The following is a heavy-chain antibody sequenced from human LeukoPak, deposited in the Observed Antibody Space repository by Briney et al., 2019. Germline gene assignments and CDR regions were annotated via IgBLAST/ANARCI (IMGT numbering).Heavy chain of an antibody. V-gene: IGHV3-21*04. CDR3: ASGLELDY. CDR1: GFTFSDYS. Sequence: GSLRLSCEASGFTFSDYSMNRVRQAPGKGLEWVSAISGSSSYIHYADSAKGRFTISRDNAKNSLYLQMNSLRAEDTAVYYCASGLELDYWGQGTLVTVSS. J-gene: IGHJ4*02. CDR2: ISGSSSYI.